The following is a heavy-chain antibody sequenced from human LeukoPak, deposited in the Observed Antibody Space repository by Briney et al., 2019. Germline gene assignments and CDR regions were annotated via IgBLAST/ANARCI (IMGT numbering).Heavy chain of an antibody. J-gene: IGHJ4*02. CDR2: IYYSGST. Sequence: ASETLSLTCTVASDSISSYYWSWIRQPPGKGLEWIGYIYYSGSTNYNPSLKSRVTMSVDTSKNQFSLKLSSVTAADTAVYYCARGVVIAPQTFDYWGQGTLVTVSS. V-gene: IGHV4-59*01. CDR1: SDSISSYY. CDR3: ARGVVIAPQTFDY. D-gene: IGHD2-21*01.